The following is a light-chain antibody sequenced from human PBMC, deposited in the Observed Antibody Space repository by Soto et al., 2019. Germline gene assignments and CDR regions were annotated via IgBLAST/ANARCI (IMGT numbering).Light chain of an antibody. V-gene: IGKV3-20*01. CDR2: GAS. CDR1: QGVTTAY. Sequence: EIVLTQSPGTLSLSPGERATLSCRASQGVTTAYLAWYQHKPGQAPRLLIFGASNRATGIPDRFSGSGSGTDFTLTISRLEPEDFAVYSCQQYGGSPLFTFGPGTRVVLK. J-gene: IGKJ3*01. CDR3: QQYGGSPLFT.